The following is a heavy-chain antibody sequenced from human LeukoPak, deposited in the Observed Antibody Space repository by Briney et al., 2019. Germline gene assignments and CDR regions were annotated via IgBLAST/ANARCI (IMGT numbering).Heavy chain of an antibody. J-gene: IGHJ4*02. CDR3: ARTAPPSLIDY. CDR2: IYYSGST. V-gene: IGHV4-39*01. CDR1: GGSISSSSYY. Sequence: SGTLSLTCTVSGGSISSSSYYWGWIRQPPGKGLEWIGSIYYSGSTYYNPSLKSRVTISVDTSKNQFSLKLSSVTAADTAVYYCARTAPPSLIDYWGQGTLVTVSS.